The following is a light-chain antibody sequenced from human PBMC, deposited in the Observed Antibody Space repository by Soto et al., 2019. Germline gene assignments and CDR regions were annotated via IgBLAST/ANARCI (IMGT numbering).Light chain of an antibody. J-gene: IGLJ1*01. V-gene: IGLV2-14*01. CDR1: SSDVGGYNY. CDR2: DVS. Sequence: QSALTQPASVSGSPGQSITISCTGTSSDVGGYNYVSWYQQHPGQAPKLMIYDVSNRPSGVSNRFSGSKSGNTASLTISGLQAEDEADYYCSSYTGSSTPYVFGTGTKLTVL. CDR3: SSYTGSSTPYV.